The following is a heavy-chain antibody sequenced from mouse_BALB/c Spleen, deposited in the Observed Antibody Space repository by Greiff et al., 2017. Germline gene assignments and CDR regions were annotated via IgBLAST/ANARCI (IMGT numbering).Heavy chain of an antibody. V-gene: IGHV1-54*01. CDR3: ARHYGNY. CDR1: GYAFTNYL. CDR2: INPGSGGT. Sequence: QVQLQQSGAELVRPGTSVKVSCKASGYAFTNYLIEWVKQRPGQGLEWIGVINPGSGGTNYNEKFKGKATLTADKSSSTAYMQLSSLTSDDSAVYFCARHYGNYWGQGTTLTVSS. J-gene: IGHJ2*01. D-gene: IGHD2-1*01.